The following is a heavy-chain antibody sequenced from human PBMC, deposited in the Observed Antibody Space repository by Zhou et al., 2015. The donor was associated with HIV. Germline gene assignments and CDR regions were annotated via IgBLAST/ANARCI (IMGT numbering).Heavy chain of an antibody. CDR2: IIPIFGTA. D-gene: IGHD6-19*01. CDR3: ARRPGEWLSSFDYYYYGMDV. CDR1: GGTFSSYA. Sequence: QVQLVQSGAEVKKPGSSVKVSCKASGGTFSSYAISWVRQAPGQGLEWMGGIIPIFGTANYAQKFQGRVTITADESTSTAYMELSSLRSEDTAVYYCARRPGEWLSSFDYYYYGMDVWGQGTTVTVSS. V-gene: IGHV1-69*01. J-gene: IGHJ6*02.